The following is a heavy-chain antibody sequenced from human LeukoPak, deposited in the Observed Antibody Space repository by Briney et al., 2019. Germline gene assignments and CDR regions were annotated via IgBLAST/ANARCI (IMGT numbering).Heavy chain of an antibody. CDR2: INPNSGGT. CDR3: ARDLDYYGSGSFFNI. D-gene: IGHD3-10*01. CDR1: GYTFTVYY. J-gene: IGHJ3*02. Sequence: ASVTVSCKASGYTFTVYYMHWVRQAPGQGLEWMGWINPNSGGTNYAQKFQGRVTMTRDTSITTAYMELSRLRSDDTAVYYCARDLDYYGSGSFFNIWGQGTMVTVSS. V-gene: IGHV1-2*02.